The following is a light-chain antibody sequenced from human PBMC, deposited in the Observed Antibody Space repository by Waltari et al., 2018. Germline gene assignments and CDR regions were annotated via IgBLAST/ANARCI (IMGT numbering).Light chain of an antibody. J-gene: IGKJ4*01. CDR1: QTLSSSY. V-gene: IGKV3-20*01. Sequence: EIVLTQSPGTLSLSPGERVTLSCRASQTLSSSYLAWYQQKPGQAPRLLIYGASSRATGIPDKFSGRGSGTDFTLTISRLEAEDFAVYYCQQYGNSPPTFGGGTKVEIK. CDR2: GAS. CDR3: QQYGNSPPT.